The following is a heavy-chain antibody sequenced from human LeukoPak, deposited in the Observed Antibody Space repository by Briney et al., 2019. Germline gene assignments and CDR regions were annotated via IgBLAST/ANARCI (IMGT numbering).Heavy chain of an antibody. V-gene: IGHV1-18*01. J-gene: IGHJ5*02. CDR2: ISAYNGNT. D-gene: IGHD3-3*01. CDR1: GYIFTSYG. CDR3: ARTYYDFWSGPNWFDP. Sequence: ASVKVSCKASGYIFTSYGISWVRQAPGQGLEWMGWISAYNGNTNYAQKLQGRVTMTTDTSTSTAYMELRSLRSDDTAVYYCARTYYDFWSGPNWFDPWGQGTLVTVSS.